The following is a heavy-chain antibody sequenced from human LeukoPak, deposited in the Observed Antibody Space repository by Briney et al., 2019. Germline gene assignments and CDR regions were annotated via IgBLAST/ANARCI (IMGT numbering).Heavy chain of an antibody. CDR2: INHSGST. D-gene: IGHD6-6*01. Sequence: KSSETLSLTCTVSGGSISSYYWSWIRQPPGKGLEWIGEINHSGSTNYNPSLKSRVTISVDTSKNQFSLKLSSVTAADTAVYYCARSAGAIAACLDYWGQGTLVTVSS. J-gene: IGHJ4*02. V-gene: IGHV4-34*01. CDR3: ARSAGAIAACLDY. CDR1: GGSISSYY.